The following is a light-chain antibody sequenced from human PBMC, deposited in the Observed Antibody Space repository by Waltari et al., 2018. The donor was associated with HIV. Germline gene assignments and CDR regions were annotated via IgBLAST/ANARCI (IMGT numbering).Light chain of an antibody. CDR2: DKN. J-gene: IGLJ3*02. Sequence: QSMLTQPPSVSAAPGQKVTISCSGSSSNIGNNYVSWYQHLPGTAPKLLIYDKNKRPSGSPDRFSGSKSGTSATLGITGLQTGDEADYYCGTWDSSLSPFWVFGGGTKLTVL. CDR3: GTWDSSLSPFWV. CDR1: SSNIGNNY. V-gene: IGLV1-51*01.